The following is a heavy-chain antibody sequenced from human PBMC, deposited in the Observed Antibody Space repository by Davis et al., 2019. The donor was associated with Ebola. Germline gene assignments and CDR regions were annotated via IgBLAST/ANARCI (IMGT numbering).Heavy chain of an antibody. V-gene: IGHV3-49*04. CDR2: IRSKAYGGTT. CDR3: TGHKWELHH. D-gene: IGHD1-26*01. CDR1: GFTFSNYW. J-gene: IGHJ1*01. Sequence: GESLKISCAASGFTFSNYWMSWVRQAPGKGLEWVGFIRSKAYGGTTEYAASVKGRFTISRDDSKSIAYLQMNSLKTEDTAVYYCTGHKWELHHWGQGTLVTVSS.